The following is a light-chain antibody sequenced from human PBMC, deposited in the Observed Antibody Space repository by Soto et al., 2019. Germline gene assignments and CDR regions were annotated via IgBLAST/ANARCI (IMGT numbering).Light chain of an antibody. Sequence: EIVMTQSPATLSVSPGERATLSCRASQSVGSNLAWYQQKPGQAPRLLIYGASTRATGIPARFSGSGSGTEFTLTISSLPSEDFAIYFCQRYNNWPPDRTFGQGTKVEIK. CDR2: GAS. CDR3: QRYNNWPPDRT. CDR1: QSVGSN. J-gene: IGKJ1*01. V-gene: IGKV3-15*01.